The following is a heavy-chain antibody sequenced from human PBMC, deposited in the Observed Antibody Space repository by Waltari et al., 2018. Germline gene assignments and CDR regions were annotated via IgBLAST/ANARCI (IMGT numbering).Heavy chain of an antibody. Sequence: QVQLQESGPGLVKPSETLSLTCTVSGGSISSYYWSWIRQPPGKGLEWIGYIYYSGSTNYNPSLKSRVTISVDTSKNQFSLKLSSVTAADTAVYYCARDRYLGSSGYYFDYWGQGTLVTVSS. J-gene: IGHJ4*02. CDR3: ARDRYLGSSGYYFDY. V-gene: IGHV4-59*01. D-gene: IGHD6-6*01. CDR2: IYYSGST. CDR1: GGSISSYY.